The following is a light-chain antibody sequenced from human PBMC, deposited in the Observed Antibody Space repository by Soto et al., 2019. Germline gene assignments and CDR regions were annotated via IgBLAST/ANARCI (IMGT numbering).Light chain of an antibody. V-gene: IGKV1-5*01. J-gene: IGKJ3*01. Sequence: DIQMTQSHSTMSASVGDRVTITCRASQSISSWLAWYQQKPGKAPNLLIYDASTLDSGVPSRFIGCGSGTEFPLTISSLQPDEVATYYGQQYNSYLFSVSPGTKVYIK. CDR3: QQYNSYLFS. CDR1: QSISSW. CDR2: DAS.